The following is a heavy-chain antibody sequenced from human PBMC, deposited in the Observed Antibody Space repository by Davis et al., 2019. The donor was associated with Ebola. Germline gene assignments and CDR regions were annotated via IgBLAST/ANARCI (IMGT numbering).Heavy chain of an antibody. J-gene: IGHJ3*02. CDR1: GYTFTSYY. CDR3: ARMGNYYDSSGFRRLAFDI. D-gene: IGHD3-22*01. Sequence: ASSVTVPCKASGYTFTSYYMHWVRQAPGQGLEWMGIINPSGGSTSYAQKFQGRVTMTRDTSTSTVYMELSSLRSEDTAVYYCARMGNYYDSSGFRRLAFDIWGQGTMVTVSS. V-gene: IGHV1-46*01. CDR2: INPSGGST.